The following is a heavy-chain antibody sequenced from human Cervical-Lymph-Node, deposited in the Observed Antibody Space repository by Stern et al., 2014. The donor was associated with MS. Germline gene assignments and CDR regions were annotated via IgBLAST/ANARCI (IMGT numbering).Heavy chain of an antibody. J-gene: IGHJ4*02. CDR2: IWYDGSNK. CDR3: ARDRGGKGPVDY. V-gene: IGHV3-33*01. Sequence: VQLVESGGGVVQPGRSLRLSCAGSGFTFSSYGRHWVRQAPGKGLEWVGVIWYDGSNKYYADSVKGRFTISRDNSKNTLYLQMNSLRAEDTAVYYCARDRGGKGPVDYWGQGTLVTVSS. D-gene: IGHD3-10*01. CDR1: GFTFSSYG.